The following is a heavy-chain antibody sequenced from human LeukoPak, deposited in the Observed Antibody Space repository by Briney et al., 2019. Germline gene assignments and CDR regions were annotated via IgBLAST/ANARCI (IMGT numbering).Heavy chain of an antibody. J-gene: IGHJ4*02. Sequence: PSETLSLTCTVSGGSISSSSYYWGWIRQPPGKGLEWIGSIYYSGITNYNPSLKSRVTISVGTSKNQFSLKLTSVTAADAALYYCASGASLGSFHYWGQGTLVTVSS. D-gene: IGHD3-16*01. CDR1: GGSISSSSYY. CDR3: ASGASLGSFHY. CDR2: IYYSGIT. V-gene: IGHV4-39*07.